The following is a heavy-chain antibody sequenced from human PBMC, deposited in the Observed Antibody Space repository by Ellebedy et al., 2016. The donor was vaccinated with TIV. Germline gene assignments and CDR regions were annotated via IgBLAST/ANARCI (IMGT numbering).Heavy chain of an antibody. CDR2: ISGYNGNT. Sequence: AASVKVSCQASGYTFTNYVISWVRQAPGQGLEWMGWISGYNGNTYSAQKLQGRVTMTTDTSTSTAYMELRSLRSDDTAVYYCARFVDGDYEDYWGQGALVTVSS. J-gene: IGHJ4*02. V-gene: IGHV1-18*04. CDR3: ARFVDGDYEDY. CDR1: GYTFTNYV. D-gene: IGHD4-17*01.